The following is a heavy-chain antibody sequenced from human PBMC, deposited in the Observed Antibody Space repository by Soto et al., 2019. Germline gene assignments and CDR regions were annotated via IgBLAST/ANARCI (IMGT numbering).Heavy chain of an antibody. Sequence: ASVKVSCKASGYTFTSYGISWVRQAPGQGLEWMGWISAYNGNTNYAQKFQGRVTMTTDISTITAYMELRSLRFDDTAVYYCARWGIAVAATREEDYWGQGTPVTVSS. J-gene: IGHJ4*02. CDR2: ISAYNGNT. CDR1: GYTFTSYG. V-gene: IGHV1-18*01. CDR3: ARWGIAVAATREEDY. D-gene: IGHD6-19*01.